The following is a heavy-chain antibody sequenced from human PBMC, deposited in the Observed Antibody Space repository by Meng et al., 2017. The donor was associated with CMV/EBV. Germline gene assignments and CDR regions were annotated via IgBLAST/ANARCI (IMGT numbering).Heavy chain of an antibody. CDR1: GGTFSTFA. CDR2: IIPVFETA. D-gene: IGHD1-26*01. CDR3: ARGGDSWYSDY. V-gene: IGHV1-69*12. J-gene: IGHJ4*02. Sequence: QGQLGQSAAEVKKPGSSVEVSCKTSGGTFSTFAISWVRQAPGEGLEWVGGIIPVFETANYAERFQDRVTITADDSTTTAYMELSSLRADDTALYFCARGGDSWYSDYWGQGTLVTVSS.